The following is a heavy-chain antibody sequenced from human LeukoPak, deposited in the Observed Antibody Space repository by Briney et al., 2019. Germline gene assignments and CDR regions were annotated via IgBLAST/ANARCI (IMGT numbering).Heavy chain of an antibody. V-gene: IGHV1-69*02. Sequence: SVKVSCKASGGTFSSYTISWVRQAPGQGLEWMGRIIPILGIANYAQKFQGRVTITADKSTSTAYMELSSLRSEDTAVYHCASGLRFLEWLPVDYWGQGTLVTVSS. CDR2: IIPILGIA. D-gene: IGHD3-3*01. CDR3: ASGLRFLEWLPVDY. CDR1: GGTFSSYT. J-gene: IGHJ4*02.